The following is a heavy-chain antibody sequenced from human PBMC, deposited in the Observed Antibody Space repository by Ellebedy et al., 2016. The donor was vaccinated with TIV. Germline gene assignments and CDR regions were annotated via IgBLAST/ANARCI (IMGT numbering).Heavy chain of an antibody. CDR2: IYYSGST. CDR1: GGSVSSGSYY. CDR3: ARGYDDYVGGIDY. D-gene: IGHD3-16*01. Sequence: SETLSLXXTVSGGSVSSGSYYWSWIRQPPGKGLEWIGYIYYSGSTNYNPSLKSRVTISVDTSKNQFSLKLSSVTAADTAVYYCARGYDDYVGGIDYWGQGTLVTVSS. J-gene: IGHJ4*02. V-gene: IGHV4-61*01.